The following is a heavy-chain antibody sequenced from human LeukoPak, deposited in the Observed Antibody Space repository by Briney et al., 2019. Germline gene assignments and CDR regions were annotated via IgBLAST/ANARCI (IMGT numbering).Heavy chain of an antibody. D-gene: IGHD3-10*01. CDR3: ARGHRRAAIWGSGNY. V-gene: IGHV4-34*01. CDR2: INHSGST. J-gene: IGHJ4*02. Sequence: SETLSLTCAVYGGSFSGYYWSWIRQPPGKGLEWIGEINHSGSTNYNPSLKSRVTISVDTSKNQFSLKLSSVTAADTAVYYCARGHRRAAIWGSGNYWGQGTLVTVSS. CDR1: GGSFSGYY.